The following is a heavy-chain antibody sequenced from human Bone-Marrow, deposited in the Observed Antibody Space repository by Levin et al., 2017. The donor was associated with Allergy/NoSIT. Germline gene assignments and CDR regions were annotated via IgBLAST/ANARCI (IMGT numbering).Heavy chain of an antibody. J-gene: IGHJ6*02. CDR3: AKLGGISSFYYYDGMDV. D-gene: IGHD6-6*01. CDR1: GFSFEDYA. Sequence: GGSLRLSCAASGFSFEDYAMHWVRQAPGRGLEWVSGISWNSDNIDYADSVKGRFTISRDNAKNSLHLQMNSLRVEDTAFYYCAKLGGISSFYYYDGMDVWGQGTAVTVS. CDR2: ISWNSDNI. V-gene: IGHV3-9*01.